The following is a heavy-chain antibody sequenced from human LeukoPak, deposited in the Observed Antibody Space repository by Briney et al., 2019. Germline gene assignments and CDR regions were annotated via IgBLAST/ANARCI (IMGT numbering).Heavy chain of an antibody. D-gene: IGHD4-23*01. CDR3: AREAYWGSSGKGFDS. CDR2: ISITSDRI. CDR1: GSTFTGYS. Sequence: PGGSLRLSCAASGSTFTGYSMNWFRQAPGKGLEWISYISITSDRIYYADSVKGRFTISRDNAWNSLYLQMNSLRDEDTAVYSCAREAYWGSSGKGFDSWGQGTLVIVSS. V-gene: IGHV3-48*02. J-gene: IGHJ4*02.